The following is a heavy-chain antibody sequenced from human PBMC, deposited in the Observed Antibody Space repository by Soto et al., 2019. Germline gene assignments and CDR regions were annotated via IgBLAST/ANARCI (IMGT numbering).Heavy chain of an antibody. D-gene: IGHD4-17*01. CDR3: TSIGGDYGDYRHWYFDL. J-gene: IGHJ2*01. CDR2: IRSKANSYAT. V-gene: IGHV3-73*01. CDR1: GFTFSGSA. Sequence: GGSLRLSCAASGFTFSGSAMHWVRQASGKGLEWVGRIRSKANSYATAYAASVKGRFTISRDDSKNTAYLQMNSLKTEDTAAYYCTSIGGDYGDYRHWYFDLWGRGTLVTVSS.